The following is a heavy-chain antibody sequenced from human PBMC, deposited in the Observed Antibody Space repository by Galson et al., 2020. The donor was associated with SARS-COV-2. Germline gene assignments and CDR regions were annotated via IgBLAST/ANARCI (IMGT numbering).Heavy chain of an antibody. D-gene: IGHD2-2*02. CDR1: GFTFSSYS. Sequence: TGGSLRLSCAASGFTFSSYSMNWVRQAPGKGLEWVSSISSSSSYIYYADSVKGRFTISRDNAKNSLYLQMNSLRAEDTAVYYCARDPVVVVPAAILYYYYGIDVWCQGTTVTVSS. CDR3: ARDPVVVVPAAILYYYYGIDV. J-gene: IGHJ6*02. V-gene: IGHV3-21*01. CDR2: ISSSSSYI.